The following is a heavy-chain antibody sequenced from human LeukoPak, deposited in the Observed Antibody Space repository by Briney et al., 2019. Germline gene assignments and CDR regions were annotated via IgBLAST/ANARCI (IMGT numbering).Heavy chain of an antibody. V-gene: IGHV3-30-3*01. CDR2: ISYDGNNK. J-gene: IGHJ4*02. CDR3: AKDLSPPRVVPAAIQNFDY. Sequence: GGSLRLSCAASGFTFSAYAMHWVRQAPGKGLEWVAVISYDGNNKYYADSVKGRFTISRDNSENTLHLQMNSLRAEDTAVYYCAKDLSPPRVVPAAIQNFDYWGQGTLVTVSS. CDR1: GFTFSAYA. D-gene: IGHD2-2*01.